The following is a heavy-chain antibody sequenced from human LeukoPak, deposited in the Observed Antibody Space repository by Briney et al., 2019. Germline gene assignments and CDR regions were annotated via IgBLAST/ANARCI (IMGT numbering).Heavy chain of an antibody. Sequence: SETLSLTCTVSGVSISSYYWNWIRQPAGKGLEWIGRVYPSGSTNYNPSLKSRVTMSVDTSKNQFSLKLSSVTAADTAVYSCARGTVTTLFDYWGQGTLVTVSS. CDR3: ARGTVTTLFDY. CDR2: VYPSGST. CDR1: GVSISSYY. J-gene: IGHJ4*02. V-gene: IGHV4-4*07. D-gene: IGHD4-17*01.